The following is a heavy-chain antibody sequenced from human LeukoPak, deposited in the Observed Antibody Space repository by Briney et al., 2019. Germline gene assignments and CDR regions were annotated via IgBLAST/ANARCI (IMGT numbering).Heavy chain of an antibody. V-gene: IGHV3-53*01. D-gene: IGHD3-3*01. J-gene: IGHJ3*02. CDR2: IYSGGST. CDR3: ARDESLGDLWSGYFDAFDI. Sequence: PGGSLRLSCAASEFTVSSNYMSWVRQAPGKGLEWVSVIYSGGSTYYADSVKGRFTISRDNAKNSLYLQMNSLRAEDTAVYYCARDESLGDLWSGYFDAFDIWGQGTMVTVSS. CDR1: EFTVSSNY.